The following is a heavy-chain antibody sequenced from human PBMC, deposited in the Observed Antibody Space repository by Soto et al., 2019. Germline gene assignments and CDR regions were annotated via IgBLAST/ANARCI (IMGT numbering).Heavy chain of an antibody. CDR1: GFTFRDYY. J-gene: IGHJ4*02. D-gene: IGHD6-13*01. V-gene: IGHV3-11*01. CDR2: ISSSGSTI. Sequence: WGSLRLSCAASGFTFRDYYMSWIRQAPGKGLEWVSYISSSGSTIYYADSVKGRFTISRDNAKNSLYLQMNSLRAEDTAVYYCAREVAAASFDYWGQGTLVTVSS. CDR3: AREVAAASFDY.